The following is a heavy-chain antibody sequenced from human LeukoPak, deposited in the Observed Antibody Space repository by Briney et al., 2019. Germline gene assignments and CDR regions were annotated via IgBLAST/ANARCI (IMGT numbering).Heavy chain of an antibody. CDR2: ISYDGSNK. CDR3: ARADGGLWFGELGLFDY. Sequence: QPGRSLRLSCAASGFTFSSYAMHWVRQAPGKGLEWVAVISYDGSNKYYADSVKGRFTISRDNSKNTLYLQMNSLRAEDTAVYYCARADGGLWFGELGLFDYWGQGTLVTVSS. V-gene: IGHV3-30-3*01. D-gene: IGHD3-10*01. J-gene: IGHJ4*02. CDR1: GFTFSSYA.